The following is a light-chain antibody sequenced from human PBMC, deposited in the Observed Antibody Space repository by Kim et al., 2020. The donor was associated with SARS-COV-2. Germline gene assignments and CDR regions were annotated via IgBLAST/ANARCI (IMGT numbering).Light chain of an antibody. Sequence: PGDRATPSCRASQNIATYLAWYQQRPGQAPRLLVYDASNRATGVPDRFSGSGSGTDFTLTISSLGPEDFSIYYCQQRNSWPPAVTFGGGTKVDIK. V-gene: IGKV3-11*01. CDR1: QNIATY. CDR3: QQRNSWPPAVT. J-gene: IGKJ4*01. CDR2: DAS.